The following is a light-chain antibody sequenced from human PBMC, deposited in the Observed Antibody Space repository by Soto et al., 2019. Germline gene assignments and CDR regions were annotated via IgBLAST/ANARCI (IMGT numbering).Light chain of an antibody. CDR1: SSDVGGYNY. V-gene: IGLV2-14*01. Sequence: QSALTQPASVSGSPGQSITISCTGTSSDVGGYNYVSWFQQHPGKAPKVMIYDVSSRPSGVSNRFSGSKSGNTASLTISGLQAEDEGDYYCSSYTSSSTVLFGGGTKLTVL. CDR3: SSYTSSSTVL. J-gene: IGLJ2*01. CDR2: DVS.